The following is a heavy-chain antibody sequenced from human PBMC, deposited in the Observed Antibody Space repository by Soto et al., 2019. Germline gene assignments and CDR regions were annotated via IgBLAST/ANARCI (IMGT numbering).Heavy chain of an antibody. D-gene: IGHD1-1*01. Sequence: SETLSLTCTVSGGSISSSTYYWGWIRQPPGKGLEWIATFYYSGSTYHNPSLNSRVTISADTSKNQFSLKLSSVTATDTAVYYCARHHGTYYDAFDIWGQGTIVTVSS. CDR2: FYYSGST. CDR3: ARHHGTYYDAFDI. J-gene: IGHJ3*02. CDR1: GGSISSSTYY. V-gene: IGHV4-39*01.